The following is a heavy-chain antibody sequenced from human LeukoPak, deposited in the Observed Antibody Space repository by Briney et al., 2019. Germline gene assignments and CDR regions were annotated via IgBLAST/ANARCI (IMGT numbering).Heavy chain of an antibody. Sequence: GGSLRLSCAASGFTFSGSAMHWVRQASGIGLEWVGRIRSKANNYATAYAASVKGRFTISRDDSKNTAYLHMNSLRAEDTAVYYCAKSPGDYSVTYFQHWGQGTLVTVSS. D-gene: IGHD4-17*01. CDR2: IRSKANNYAT. V-gene: IGHV3-73*01. CDR3: AKSPGDYSVTYFQH. CDR1: GFTFSGSA. J-gene: IGHJ1*01.